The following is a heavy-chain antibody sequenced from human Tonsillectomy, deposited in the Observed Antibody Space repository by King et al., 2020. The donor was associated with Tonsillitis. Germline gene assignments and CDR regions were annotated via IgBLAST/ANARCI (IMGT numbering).Heavy chain of an antibody. V-gene: IGHV1-3*01. CDR1: GYTFTSFA. CDR2: INAGNGNT. CDR3: ARGLXXXXXXXXDAXDI. D-gene: IGHD3-16*01. Sequence: VQLVQSGAEVKKPGASVKVSCKASGYTFTSFAMHWVRQAPGQRLEWMGWINAGNGNTKYSXNXQGRVXITXDTSASTVSMERSSLRSEDTAVYYCARGLXXXXXXXXDAXDIWGXXXMVTDSS. J-gene: IGHJ3*02.